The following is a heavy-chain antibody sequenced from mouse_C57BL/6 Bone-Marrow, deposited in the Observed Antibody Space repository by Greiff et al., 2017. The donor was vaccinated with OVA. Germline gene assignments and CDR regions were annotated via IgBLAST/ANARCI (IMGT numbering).Heavy chain of an antibody. CDR1: GFTFSSYT. V-gene: IGHV5-9*04. CDR2: ISGGGGNT. Sequence: EVQGVESGGGLVKPGGSLKLSCAASGFTFSSYTMSWVRQTPEKRLEWVATISGGGGNTYYPDSVKGRFTISRDNAKNTLYLQMSSLRSEDTAVYYCARLDYGSFFAYWGQGTLVTVSA. CDR3: ARLDYGSFFAY. J-gene: IGHJ3*01. D-gene: IGHD1-1*01.